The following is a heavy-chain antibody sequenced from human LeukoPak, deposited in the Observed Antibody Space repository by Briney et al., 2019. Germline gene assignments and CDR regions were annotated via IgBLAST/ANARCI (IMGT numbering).Heavy chain of an antibody. CDR2: INISGNT. Sequence: SETLSLTCTVSGDSITSYYWSWIRQPAGKGLGWIGRINISGNTNYNPSLKSRVTMSLDTSKNQISLKLSAVTAADTAVYYCARDPLKGFDYWGQGMLVTVSS. CDR3: ARDPLKGFDY. CDR1: GDSITSYY. J-gene: IGHJ4*02. V-gene: IGHV4-4*07.